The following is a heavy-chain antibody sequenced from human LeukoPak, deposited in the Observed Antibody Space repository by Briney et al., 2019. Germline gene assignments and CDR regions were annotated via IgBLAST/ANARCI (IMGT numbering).Heavy chain of an antibody. V-gene: IGHV1-69*01. CDR1: GGTFSSYA. Sequence: SVKVSCKASGGTFSSYAISWVRQAPGQGLEWMGGIIPIFGTANYAQKFQGRVTITADESTSTAYMELSSLRSEDTAVYYCARDRAWGATPDYFDYWGQGTLVTVSS. D-gene: IGHD2-15*01. CDR3: ARDRAWGATPDYFDY. J-gene: IGHJ4*02. CDR2: IIPIFGTA.